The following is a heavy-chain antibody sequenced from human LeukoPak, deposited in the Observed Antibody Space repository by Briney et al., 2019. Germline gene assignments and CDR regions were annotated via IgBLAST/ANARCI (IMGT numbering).Heavy chain of an antibody. CDR2: INPNSGGT. CDR1: GYTSTGYY. V-gene: IGHV1-2*02. J-gene: IGHJ3*02. D-gene: IGHD6-19*01. CDR3: TRDLGYSSGWLDAFHI. Sequence: ASVKVSCKASGYTSTGYYMHWVRQAPGQGLEWMGWINPNSGGTKYAQKFQDRVTMTRDTSISTAYMELSRLRSDDTAVYYCTRDLGYSSGWLDAFHIWGQGTMVTVFS.